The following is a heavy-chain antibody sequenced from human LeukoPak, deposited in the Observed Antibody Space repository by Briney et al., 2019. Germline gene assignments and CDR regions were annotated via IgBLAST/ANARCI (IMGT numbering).Heavy chain of an antibody. V-gene: IGHV3-11*01. J-gene: IGHJ4*02. CDR2: ISSSGSTI. Sequence: GGSLRLSCAASGFTFSDYYMSWIRQAPGKGLEWVSYISSSGSTIYYADSVKGRFTISRDNAKNSLYLQMNSLRAEDTAVYYCARDRGPGVLRYFVDEFDYWGQGTLVTVSS. CDR3: ARDRGPGVLRYFVDEFDY. D-gene: IGHD3-9*01. CDR1: GFTFSDYY.